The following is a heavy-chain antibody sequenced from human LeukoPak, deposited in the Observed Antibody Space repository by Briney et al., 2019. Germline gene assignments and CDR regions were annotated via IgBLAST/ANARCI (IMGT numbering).Heavy chain of an antibody. J-gene: IGHJ6*02. V-gene: IGHV3-30*03. CDR1: GFTFSAYG. Sequence: PGRSLRFSCEASGFTFSAYGMHWGRQAPGKGLEWITLIPYDGSNKYYADSVKGRFTISRDNSKNTLYLQMNSLRAEDTAVYYCARYYGSRRVYYGFDVWGQGNTVTVFS. D-gene: IGHD3-10*01. CDR3: ARYYGSRRVYYGFDV. CDR2: IPYDGSNK.